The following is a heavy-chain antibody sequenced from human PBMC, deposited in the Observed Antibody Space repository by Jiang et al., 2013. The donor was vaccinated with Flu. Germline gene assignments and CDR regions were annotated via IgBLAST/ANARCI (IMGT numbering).Heavy chain of an antibody. V-gene: IGHV4-39*02. D-gene: IGHD2-2*01. CDR1: GGSVSSSNYY. CDR3: ARAIEYCSSTSCTGEHFDF. Sequence: LLKPSETLSLTCTVSGGSVSSSNYYWGWIRQPPGKGLEWIGSIYYSGSTYYNPSLKSRVTISVDTSKNHFSLKLSSVTAADTAVYYCARAIEYCSSTSCTGEHFDFWGLGTLVTVSS. J-gene: IGHJ4*02. CDR2: IYYSGST.